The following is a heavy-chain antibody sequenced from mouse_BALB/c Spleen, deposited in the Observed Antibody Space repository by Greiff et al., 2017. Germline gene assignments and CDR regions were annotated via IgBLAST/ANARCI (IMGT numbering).Heavy chain of an antibody. CDR1: GYTFTSYW. V-gene: IGHV1S81*02. J-gene: IGHJ2*01. Sequence: QVQLQQPGAELVKPGASVKLSCKASGYTFTSYWMHWVKQRPGKGLEWIGEINPSNGRTNYNEKFKSKATLTVDKSSSTAYMQLSSLTSEDSAVYYCARENYGKDYWGQGTTLTVSS. CDR2: INPSNGRT. D-gene: IGHD1-1*01. CDR3: ARENYGKDY.